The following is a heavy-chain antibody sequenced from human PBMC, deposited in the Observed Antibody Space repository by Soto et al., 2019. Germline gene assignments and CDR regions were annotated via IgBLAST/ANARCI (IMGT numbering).Heavy chain of an antibody. CDR1: GFTFSSYG. V-gene: IGHV3-33*01. D-gene: IGHD6-13*01. CDR2: IWYDGSNK. Sequence: ESGGGVVQPGRSLRLSCAASGFTFSSYGMHWVRQAPGKGLEWVAVIWYDGSNKYYADSVKGRFTISRDNSKNTLYLQMNSLRAEDTAVYYCARDTAAAGTLGEYAEYFQHWGQGTLVTVSS. J-gene: IGHJ1*01. CDR3: ARDTAAAGTLGEYAEYFQH.